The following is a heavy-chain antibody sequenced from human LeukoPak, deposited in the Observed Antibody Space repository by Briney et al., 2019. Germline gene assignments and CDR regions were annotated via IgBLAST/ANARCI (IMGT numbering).Heavy chain of an antibody. CDR2: INHSGST. D-gene: IGHD5-12*01. CDR3: ARPARGSGWWLHAFDI. CDR1: GGSFSGYY. V-gene: IGHV4-34*01. J-gene: IGHJ3*02. Sequence: SETLSLTCAVYGGSFSGYYWSWIRQPPGKGLEWIGEINHSGSTNYNPSLKSRVTISVDTSKNQFSLKLSSVTAADTAVYYCARPARGSGWWLHAFDIWSQGTMVTVSS.